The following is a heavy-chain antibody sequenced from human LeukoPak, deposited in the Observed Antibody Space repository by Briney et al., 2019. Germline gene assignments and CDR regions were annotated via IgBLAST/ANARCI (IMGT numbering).Heavy chain of an antibody. CDR1: GFTFTNYA. V-gene: IGHV3-30*01. Sequence: PGRSLRLSCAASGFTFTNYAMHWVRQAPGKGLEWVAVMSYDGWSDYNADSVKGRFTISRDNSKYTVYLQMNSLRPEDTAVYYCARDVGWNSNYDPSYFDYWGQGTLVFVSS. J-gene: IGHJ4*02. CDR2: MSYDGWSD. CDR3: ARDVGWNSNYDPSYFDY. D-gene: IGHD4-11*01.